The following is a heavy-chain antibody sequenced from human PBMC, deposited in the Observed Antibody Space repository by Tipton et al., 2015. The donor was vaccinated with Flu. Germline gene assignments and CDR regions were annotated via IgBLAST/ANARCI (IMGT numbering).Heavy chain of an antibody. CDR3: ARGYAGWFDP. CDR2: IYYSGST. J-gene: IGHJ5*02. V-gene: IGHV4-59*01. CDR1: VGSISSYY. D-gene: IGHD5-18*01. Sequence: TLSLTCTVSVGSISSYYWSWIRQPPGKGLEWIGYIYYSGSTNYNPSLKSRVTISVDTSKNQFSLKLSSVTAADTAVYYCARGYAGWFDPWGQGTLVTVSS.